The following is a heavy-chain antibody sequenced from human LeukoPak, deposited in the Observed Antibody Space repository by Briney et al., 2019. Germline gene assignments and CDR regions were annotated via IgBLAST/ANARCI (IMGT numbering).Heavy chain of an antibody. V-gene: IGHV3-74*01. CDR2: INRDGRST. J-gene: IGHJ4*02. D-gene: IGHD3-22*01. Sequence: PGGSLRLSCAASGFTFSSYWMHWDSQGQGKGLVWESRINRDGRSTTYADSVKGRLKTTREKAKNTMYMKMNSLRAEDTAVYYCARDQSSVFDYWGQGTLVTVSS. CDR3: ARDQSSVFDY. CDR1: GFTFSSYW.